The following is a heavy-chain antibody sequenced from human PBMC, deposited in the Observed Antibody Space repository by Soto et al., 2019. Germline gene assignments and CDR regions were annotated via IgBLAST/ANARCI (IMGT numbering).Heavy chain of an antibody. Sequence: GGSLRLSCAASGFTFSNAWMSWVRQAPGKGLEWVGRIKSKTDGGTTDYAAPVKGRFTISRDDSKNTLYLQMNSLKTEDTAVYYCTTDGASYCGGDCYSWFFDYWGQGTLVTVSS. D-gene: IGHD2-21*02. CDR1: GFTFSNAW. J-gene: IGHJ4*02. V-gene: IGHV3-15*01. CDR2: IKSKTDGGTT. CDR3: TTDGASYCGGDCYSWFFDY.